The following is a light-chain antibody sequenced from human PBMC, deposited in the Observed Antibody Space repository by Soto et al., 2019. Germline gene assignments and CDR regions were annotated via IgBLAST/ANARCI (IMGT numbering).Light chain of an antibody. CDR1: QSISNH. J-gene: IGKJ1*01. Sequence: DIQMTQSPSSLSASVEDSVIITCRASQSISNHLNWYQQKPGKAPKLLIFAASSLQSGVPSRFSGSRSGTDFTLTISSLQPEDFATYSCQQSYSTTWTFGQGTKVDIK. V-gene: IGKV1-39*01. CDR2: AAS. CDR3: QQSYSTTWT.